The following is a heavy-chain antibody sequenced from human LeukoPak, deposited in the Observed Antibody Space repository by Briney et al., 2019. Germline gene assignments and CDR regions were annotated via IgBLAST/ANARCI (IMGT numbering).Heavy chain of an antibody. CDR2: INAGNGNT. J-gene: IGHJ6*02. CDR3: ARTMVRLYYYGMDV. D-gene: IGHD3-10*01. V-gene: IGHV1-3*01. CDR1: GYSFTSYG. Sequence: ASVKVSCKASGYSFTSYGLTWVRQAPGQRLEWMGWINAGNGNTKYSQKFQGRVTIARDTSASTAYMELSSLRSEDTAVYYCARTMVRLYYYGMDVWGQGTTVTVSS.